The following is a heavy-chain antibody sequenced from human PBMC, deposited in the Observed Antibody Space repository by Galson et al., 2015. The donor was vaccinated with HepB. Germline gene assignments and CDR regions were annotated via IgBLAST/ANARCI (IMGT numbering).Heavy chain of an antibody. CDR1: GFSFSRYS. CDR3: ARGFVSYSGVFDY. D-gene: IGHD5-12*01. Sequence: SLRLSCAASGFSFSRYSMNWVRQAPGKGLEWVSYIRSSTSTVFYADSVQGRFSISRDSAKNSLYLQMNSLRAEDTAVYYCARGFVSYSGVFDYWGQGILVTVSS. V-gene: IGHV3-48*04. CDR2: IRSSTSTV. J-gene: IGHJ4*02.